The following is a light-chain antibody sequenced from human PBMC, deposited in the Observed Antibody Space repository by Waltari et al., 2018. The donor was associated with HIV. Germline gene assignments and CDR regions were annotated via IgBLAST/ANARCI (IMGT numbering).Light chain of an antibody. J-gene: IGKJ1*01. V-gene: IGKV3-15*01. Sequence: IVMTQSPATLSVSPGERVTLSCRASQNVITNLAWYQQKPGQAPSLLIYGASTRASVIPSRFSFGGSVSFFTLTIYILQSEVCVFYYCQQYNGLPLLFVHGTKL. CDR2: GAS. CDR3: QQYNGLPLL. CDR1: QNVITN.